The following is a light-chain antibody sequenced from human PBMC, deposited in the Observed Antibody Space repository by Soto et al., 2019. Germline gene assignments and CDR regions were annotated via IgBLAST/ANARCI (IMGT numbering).Light chain of an antibody. Sequence: EIGLTKSPGTLSLTQEERAPLSCRASQSVSSNLAWYQQKPGQAPRLLIYGASTRATGIPARFSGSGSGTEFTLTISSLQSEDFAVYYCQQYNNWPQTFCQGTKVDIK. V-gene: IGKV3-15*01. J-gene: IGKJ1*01. CDR3: QQYNNWPQT. CDR1: QSVSSN. CDR2: GAS.